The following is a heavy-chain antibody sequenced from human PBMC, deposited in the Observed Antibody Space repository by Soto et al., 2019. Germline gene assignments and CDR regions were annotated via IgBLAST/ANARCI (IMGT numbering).Heavy chain of an antibody. CDR1: GYTFSNYG. Sequence: QIQLVQSGPEVKKPGASVKVSCKASGYTFSNYGIKWVRQAPGQGLEWVGWITAYNGNRHHAEKFQGRVTMTTDTSTSTTDMELRSTTPDATAVYYCARDAPDKAVAADGSSDYWGQGTLVTVSS. CDR2: ITAYNGNR. CDR3: ARDAPDKAVAADGSSDY. J-gene: IGHJ4*02. D-gene: IGHD6-19*01. V-gene: IGHV1-18*04.